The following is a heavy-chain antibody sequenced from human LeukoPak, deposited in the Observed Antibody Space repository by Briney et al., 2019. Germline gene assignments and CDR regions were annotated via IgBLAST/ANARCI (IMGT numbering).Heavy chain of an antibody. CDR3: AREGHRSSSLLGAFDI. J-gene: IGHJ3*02. CDR2: INPTGGTT. V-gene: IGHV1-46*01. Sequence: GASVKVSCKASGYTFTSYYIHWVRQAPGRGPEWMGIINPTGGTTSYAQKFQGRVTMTRDTSTSTVYMELSSVRSEDTAVYHCAREGHRSSSLLGAFDIWGQGTMVTVSS. CDR1: GYTFTSYY. D-gene: IGHD6-13*01.